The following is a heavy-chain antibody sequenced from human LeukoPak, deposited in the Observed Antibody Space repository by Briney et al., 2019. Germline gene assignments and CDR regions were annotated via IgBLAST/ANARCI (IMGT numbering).Heavy chain of an antibody. CDR1: GFTFSTYN. Sequence: PGGSLRLSCAASGFTFSTYNMDWVRQAPRKGLEWVSYISSSSSTIYYADSVKGRFTISRDNAKNSLYLQMNSLRAEDTAVYYCARAFRDVIFDSWGQGTLVTVSS. V-gene: IGHV3-48*04. CDR3: ARAFRDVIFDS. J-gene: IGHJ4*02. CDR2: ISSSSSTI. D-gene: IGHD5-24*01.